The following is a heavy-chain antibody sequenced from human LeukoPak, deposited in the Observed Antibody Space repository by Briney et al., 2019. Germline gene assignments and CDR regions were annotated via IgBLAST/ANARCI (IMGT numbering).Heavy chain of an antibody. D-gene: IGHD3-10*01. Sequence: GSLRLSCAASGFTFSDYYMSWIRQAPGKGLEWVSYISSSGSTIYYADSVKGRFTISRDNAKNSLYLQMNSLRAEDTAVYYCARVAVLLWFGDPSWFDPWGQGTLVTVSS. V-gene: IGHV3-11*01. CDR1: GFTFSDYY. CDR3: ARVAVLLWFGDPSWFDP. J-gene: IGHJ5*02. CDR2: ISSSGSTI.